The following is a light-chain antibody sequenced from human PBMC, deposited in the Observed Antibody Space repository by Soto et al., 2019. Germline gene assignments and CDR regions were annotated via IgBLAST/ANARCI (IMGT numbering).Light chain of an antibody. CDR3: QQYSTLPHT. CDR2: GIS. Sequence: ENVLTQSPGTLSLSPGERATLSCRASQSVTNSFFAWYQQKPGQAPRLLIYGISSRATGIPDRFSGSESGTDFTLTISRLEPEDFVVYYCQQYSTLPHTFGQGTKLQGK. CDR1: QSVTNSF. V-gene: IGKV3-20*01. J-gene: IGKJ2*01.